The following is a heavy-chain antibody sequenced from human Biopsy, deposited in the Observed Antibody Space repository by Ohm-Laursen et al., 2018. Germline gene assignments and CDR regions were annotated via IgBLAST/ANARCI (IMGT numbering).Heavy chain of an antibody. CDR2: ISGLNGIK. CDR3: TRDLQTRAETFDS. Sequence: ASVKVFCKTSGYTYSDYGVSWVRQAPGQGLEWMGWISGLNGIKTSASKFQGRLTMTTDRSASTAYMELRGLRSDDTAVYYCTRDLQTRAETFDSWGQGTLVIVSS. D-gene: IGHD4-11*01. J-gene: IGHJ5*01. CDR1: GYTYSDYG. V-gene: IGHV1-18*01.